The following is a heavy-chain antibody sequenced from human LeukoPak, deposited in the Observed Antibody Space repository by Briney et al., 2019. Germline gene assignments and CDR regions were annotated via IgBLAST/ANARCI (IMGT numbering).Heavy chain of an antibody. CDR3: VRGYSFGPYGMDV. V-gene: IGHV3-64D*09. CDR1: GFPFSSYA. J-gene: IGHJ6*02. Sequence: PGGSLRLSCSASGFPFSSYAMHWVRQAPGKGLEYVSAISDSGGSPYYADSVKGRFTISRDNSKNTLYLQMSSLRAEDTAVYFCVRGYSFGPYGMDVWGQGTTGTVSS. CDR2: ISDSGGSP. D-gene: IGHD2-15*01.